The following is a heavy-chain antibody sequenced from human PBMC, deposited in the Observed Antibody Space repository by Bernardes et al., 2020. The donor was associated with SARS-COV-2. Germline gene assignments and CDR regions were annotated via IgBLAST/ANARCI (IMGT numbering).Heavy chain of an antibody. Sequence: SETLSLTCTVSGGSISSDNYFWIWIRQPAGKGLEWIGRFSTSGSTNYNPSLRSRVTVSVDTSKNQFSLRLTSVTAADTAVYYCASLQRYCSSASCRRNYYYGVDVWGQGTTVTVSS. J-gene: IGHJ6*02. CDR3: ASLQRYCSSASCRRNYYYGVDV. CDR1: GGSISSDNYF. CDR2: FSTSGST. D-gene: IGHD2-2*01. V-gene: IGHV4-61*02.